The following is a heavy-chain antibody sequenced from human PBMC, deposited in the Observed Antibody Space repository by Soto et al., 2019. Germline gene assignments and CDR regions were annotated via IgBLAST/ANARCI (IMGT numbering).Heavy chain of an antibody. J-gene: IGHJ6*03. CDR1: GGSFSGYY. CDR2: INHSGST. Sequence: SETLSLTCAVYGGSFSGYYWSWIRQPPGKGLEWIGEINHSGSTNYNPSLKSRVTISVDTSKNQFSLKLSSVTAADTAVYYCARDKDIVVVPAASMDVWGKGTTVTVSS. CDR3: ARDKDIVVVPAASMDV. D-gene: IGHD2-2*01. V-gene: IGHV4-34*01.